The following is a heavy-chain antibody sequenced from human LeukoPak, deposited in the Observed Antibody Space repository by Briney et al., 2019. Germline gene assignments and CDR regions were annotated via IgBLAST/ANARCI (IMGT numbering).Heavy chain of an antibody. V-gene: IGHV3-48*01. J-gene: IGHJ4*02. CDR1: GFTFSSYS. CDR3: ARDFDYDFWSGYSVTPSMGYFDY. CDR2: ISSSSTI. D-gene: IGHD3-3*01. Sequence: GGSLRLSCAASGFTFSSYSMNWVRQAPGKGLEWVSYISSSSTIYYADSVKGRFTISRDNAKNSLYLQMNSLRAEDTAVYYCARDFDYDFWSGYSVTPSMGYFDYWGQGTLVTVSS.